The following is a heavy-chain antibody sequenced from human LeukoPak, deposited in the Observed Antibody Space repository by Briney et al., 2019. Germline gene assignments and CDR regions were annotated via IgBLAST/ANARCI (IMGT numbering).Heavy chain of an antibody. J-gene: IGHJ4*02. V-gene: IGHV4-34*01. Sequence: TSETLSLTCAVYGGSFSGYYWSWIRQPPGKGLEWIGEINNSGSTNYNPSLKSRVTISVDTSKNQFSLKLSSVTAADTAVYYCARVRGYSYGYLDYWGQGTLVTVSS. D-gene: IGHD5-18*01. CDR1: GGSFSGYY. CDR3: ARVRGYSYGYLDY. CDR2: INNSGST.